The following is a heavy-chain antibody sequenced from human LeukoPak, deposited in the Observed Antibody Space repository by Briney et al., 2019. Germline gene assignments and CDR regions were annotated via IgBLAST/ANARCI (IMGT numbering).Heavy chain of an antibody. V-gene: IGHV4-59*12. CDR2: IYHSGST. D-gene: IGHD3-16*01. CDR3: ARDQSGLGEYYFDY. CDR1: GGSISSYY. Sequence: PSETLSLTCTVSGGSISSYYWSWIRQPPGKGLEWIGYIYHSGSTYYNPSLKSRVTISVDRSKNQFSLKLSSVTAADTAVYYCARDQSGLGEYYFDYWGQGTLVTVSS. J-gene: IGHJ4*02.